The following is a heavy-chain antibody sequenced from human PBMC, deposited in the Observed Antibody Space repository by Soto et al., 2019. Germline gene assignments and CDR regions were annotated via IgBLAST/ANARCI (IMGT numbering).Heavy chain of an antibody. CDR1: GFTAISTS. CDR3: ARSPPDYYDSSGYSYYFDY. V-gene: IGHV3-53*01. J-gene: IGHJ4*02. D-gene: IGHD3-22*01. Sequence: EVQLVESGGGLIQPGGSRGLSCAAPGFTAISTSMSWVGQAPGKGREWVQVIYSGGSTYYADSVKGRFTISRDNSKNTLYLQMNSLRAEDTAVYYCARSPPDYYDSSGYSYYFDYWGQGTLVTVSS. CDR2: IYSGGST.